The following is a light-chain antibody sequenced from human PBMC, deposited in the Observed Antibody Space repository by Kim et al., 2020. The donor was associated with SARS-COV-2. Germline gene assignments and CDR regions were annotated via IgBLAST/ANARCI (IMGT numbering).Light chain of an antibody. CDR3: QQYGSTYT. CDR2: GAS. J-gene: IGKJ2*01. CDR1: QSVSSSY. V-gene: IGKV3-20*01. Sequence: EIVLTQSPGTLSLSPGERATLSCRASQSVSSSYLAWYQQKPGQAPRLLIYGASSRATGIPDRFSASGSGTDFTLTISRLEPEDFAVYYCQQYGSTYTFGQGTKLEI.